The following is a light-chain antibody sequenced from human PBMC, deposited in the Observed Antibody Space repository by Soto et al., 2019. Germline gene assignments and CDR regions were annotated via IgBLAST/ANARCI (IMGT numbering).Light chain of an antibody. V-gene: IGLV2-14*03. J-gene: IGLJ3*02. CDR2: DVS. Sequence: QSALTQPASVSGSPGQSITISCTGAGSDVSWYQHHPGKAPKLIIFDVSNRPSGISDRFSGSKSGNTASLTISGLRAEDEAGYYCASYRSTSTLGVFGGGTKVTVL. CDR3: ASYRSTSTLGV. CDR1: GSD.